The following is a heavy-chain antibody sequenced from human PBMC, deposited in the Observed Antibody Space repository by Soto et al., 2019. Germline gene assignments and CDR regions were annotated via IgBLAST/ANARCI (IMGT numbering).Heavy chain of an antibody. CDR1: GGSVSSGSYY. CDR2: IYYSGST. V-gene: IGHV4-61*01. J-gene: IGHJ4*02. CDR3: ARGYSGYDWYYFDY. Sequence: SETLSLTCTVSGGSVSSGSYYWSWIRQPPGKGLEWIGYIYYSGSTNYNPSLKSRVTISVDTSKNQFSLKLSSVTAADTAVYYCARGYSGYDWYYFDYWGQGTLVTVSS. D-gene: IGHD5-12*01.